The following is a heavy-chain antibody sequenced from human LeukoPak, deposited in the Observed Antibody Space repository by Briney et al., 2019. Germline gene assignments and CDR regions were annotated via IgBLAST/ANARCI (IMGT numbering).Heavy chain of an antibody. J-gene: IGHJ5*02. Sequence: GGSLRLSCAASGFIFSSYEMNWVRQAPGKGLEWVSYISSSGSTIYYADSVKGRFTISRDNAKNSLYLQMNSLRAEDTAVYYCAKDLSIHYDSRGFDPWGQGTLVTVSS. D-gene: IGHD3-22*01. V-gene: IGHV3-48*03. CDR3: AKDLSIHYDSRGFDP. CDR2: ISSSGSTI. CDR1: GFIFSSYE.